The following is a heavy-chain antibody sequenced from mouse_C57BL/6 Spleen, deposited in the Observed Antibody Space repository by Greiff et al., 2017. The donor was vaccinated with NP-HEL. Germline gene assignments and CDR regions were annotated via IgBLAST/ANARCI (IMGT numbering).Heavy chain of an antibody. Sequence: VQLQQSGAELMKPGASVKLSCKATGYTFTGYWIAWVKQRPGHGLEWIGEILPGSGCTNYNEKVKGKVTFTADTSSNTDYKQLSSMTTEDSGIYYCAVRDYDYGFAYWGKGTLVTVSA. J-gene: IGHJ3*01. CDR2: ILPGSGCT. CDR3: AVRDYDYGFAY. V-gene: IGHV1-9*01. CDR1: GYTFTGYW. D-gene: IGHD2-4*01.